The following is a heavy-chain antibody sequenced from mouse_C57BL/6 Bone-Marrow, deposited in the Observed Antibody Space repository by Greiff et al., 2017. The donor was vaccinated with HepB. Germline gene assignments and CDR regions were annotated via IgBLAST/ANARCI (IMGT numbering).Heavy chain of an antibody. Sequence: EVQGVESGGGLVQPGGSLKLSCAASGFTFSDYGMAWVRQAPRKGPEWVAFISNLAYSIYYADTVTGRFTISRENAKNTLYLEMSSLRSEDTAMYYCARLYYGSSHYYAMDYWGQGTSVTVSS. CDR2: ISNLAYSI. D-gene: IGHD1-1*01. V-gene: IGHV5-15*01. CDR1: GFTFSDYG. CDR3: ARLYYGSSHYYAMDY. J-gene: IGHJ4*01.